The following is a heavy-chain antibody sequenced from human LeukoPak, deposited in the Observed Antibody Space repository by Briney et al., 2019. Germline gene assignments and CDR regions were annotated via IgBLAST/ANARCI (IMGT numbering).Heavy chain of an antibody. J-gene: IGHJ4*02. D-gene: IGHD6-13*01. CDR1: GFTFSSYS. Sequence: GSLRLSCAASGFTFSSYSMNWVRQAPGKGLEWIGEIKHSGSTNYNPSLKSRVTISVDTSKEQFSLKLSSVTAADTAVYYCARGVGAAAGLPPFDYWGQGTLVTVSS. V-gene: IGHV4-34*01. CDR3: ARGVGAAAGLPPFDY. CDR2: IKHSGST.